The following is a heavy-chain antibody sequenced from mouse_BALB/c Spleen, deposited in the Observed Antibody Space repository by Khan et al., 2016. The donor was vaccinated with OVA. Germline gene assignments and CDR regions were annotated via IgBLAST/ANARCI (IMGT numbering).Heavy chain of an antibody. CDR3: ARPPCFSYRLDH. CDR1: GYTFTNYG. Sequence: QIQLVQSGPEMKKPGETVKISCKASGYTFTNYGMNWVKQSPGKALKWMGWINTFTGEPTYADDFKGRFAFSLETSASTASLQINNLKNEDTATYFCARPPCFSYRLDHWGQGTSVTVSS. J-gene: IGHJ4*01. V-gene: IGHV9-3-1*01. CDR2: INTFTGEP. D-gene: IGHD2-14*01.